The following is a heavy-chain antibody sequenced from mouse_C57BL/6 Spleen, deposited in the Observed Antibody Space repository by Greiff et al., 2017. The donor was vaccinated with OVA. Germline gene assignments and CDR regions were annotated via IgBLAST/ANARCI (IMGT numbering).Heavy chain of an antibody. CDR3: ARQNYGSREDYFDY. CDR2: ISGGGGNN. J-gene: IGHJ2*01. V-gene: IGHV5-9*01. D-gene: IGHD1-1*01. CDR1: GFTFSSYT. Sequence: EVKLMESGGGLVKPGGSLKLSCAASGFTFSSYTMSWVRQTPEKRLEWVATISGGGGNNYYPDSVKGRFTISRDNAKNTLYLQMSSLRSEDTALYYCARQNYGSREDYFDYWGQGTTLTVSS.